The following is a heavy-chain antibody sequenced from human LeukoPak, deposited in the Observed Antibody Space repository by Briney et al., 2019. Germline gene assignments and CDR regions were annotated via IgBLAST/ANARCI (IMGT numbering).Heavy chain of an antibody. J-gene: IGHJ4*02. CDR1: GGSTSTGDYY. V-gene: IGHV4-61*02. CDR2: IYTSGST. Sequence: SETLSLTCIVSGGSTSTGDYYCSWIRQPAGKGLQWIGRIYTSGSTYYNPSLKSRVTISVDTSKNQFSLKLSSVTAADTAVYYCARGYCTNAVCSLGPTQAWGQGTLVTVSS. D-gene: IGHD2-8*01. CDR3: ARGYCTNAVCSLGPTQA.